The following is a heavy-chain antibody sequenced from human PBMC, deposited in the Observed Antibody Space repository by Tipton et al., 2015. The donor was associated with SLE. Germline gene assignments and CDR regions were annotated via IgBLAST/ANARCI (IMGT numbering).Heavy chain of an antibody. V-gene: IGHV4-31*03. Sequence: TLSLTCTVSGGSFSSGGSYWSWIRQHPGKGLEWIGYIYYSGSTYYNPSLKSRITISVDTSKNQFSLKLSSVTAADTAVYYCARLPPLFGDYSKYFDPWGQGTLVTVSS. D-gene: IGHD4-17*01. CDR2: IYYSGST. J-gene: IGHJ5*02. CDR1: GGSFSSGGSY. CDR3: ARLPPLFGDYSKYFDP.